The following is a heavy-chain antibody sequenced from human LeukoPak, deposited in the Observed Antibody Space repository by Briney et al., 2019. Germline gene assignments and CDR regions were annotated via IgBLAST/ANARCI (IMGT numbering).Heavy chain of an antibody. CDR3: ARVEQQLHSKPPYYYYYYGMDV. CDR2: IKQDGSEK. J-gene: IGHJ6*02. Sequence: GGSLRLSCAASGFTFSSYWMSWVRQAPGKGLEWVANIKQDGSEKYYVDSVKGRFTISRDNAKNSLYLQMNSLRAEDTAVYYCARVEQQLHSKPPYYYYYYGMDVWGQGTTVTVSS. CDR1: GFTFSSYW. D-gene: IGHD6-13*01. V-gene: IGHV3-7*01.